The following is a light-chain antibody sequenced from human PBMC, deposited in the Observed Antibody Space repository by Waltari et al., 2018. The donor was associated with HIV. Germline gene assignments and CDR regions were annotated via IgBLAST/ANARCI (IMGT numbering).Light chain of an antibody. CDR1: QSVNSN. V-gene: IGKV3-15*01. CDR3: QQYDNWPPYT. J-gene: IGKJ2*01. CDR2: GAS. Sequence: EIVMTQSSATLSVSPGARVTISCRASQSVNSNLAWYQHKPGQAPRLLIYGASTRATGIPGRISGSGSGTEFTLTISSLQSEDFAVYYCQQYDNWPPYTFGQGTKLEIK.